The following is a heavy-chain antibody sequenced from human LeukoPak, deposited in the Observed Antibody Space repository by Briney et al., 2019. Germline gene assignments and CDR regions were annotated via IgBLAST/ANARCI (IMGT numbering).Heavy chain of an antibody. D-gene: IGHD3-22*01. CDR1: GFTFSSYG. J-gene: IGHJ1*01. V-gene: IGHV3-30*02. CDR3: AKDHPSYYDSLNFQH. Sequence: GGSLRLSCAASGFTFSSYGMHWVRQAPGKGLEWVAFIRYDGSNKYYADSVKGRFTISRDNSKNTLYLQMNSLRAEDTAVYYCAKDHPSYYDSLNFQHWGQGTLVTVSS. CDR2: IRYDGSNK.